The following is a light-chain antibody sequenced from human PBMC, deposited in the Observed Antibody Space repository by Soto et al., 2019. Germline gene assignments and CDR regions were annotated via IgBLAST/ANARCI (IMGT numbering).Light chain of an antibody. CDR3: LQDYNYPLT. J-gene: IGKJ4*01. CDR1: QTISSW. V-gene: IGKV1-6*01. Sequence: IRMTQSPSTLSGSVGDRVTITCRASQTISSWLAWYQQKPGKAPKLLIYAATTLQSGVPSRFSGSGSGTDFTLTISSMQAEDFATYYCLQDYNYPLTFGGGTKVDIK. CDR2: AAT.